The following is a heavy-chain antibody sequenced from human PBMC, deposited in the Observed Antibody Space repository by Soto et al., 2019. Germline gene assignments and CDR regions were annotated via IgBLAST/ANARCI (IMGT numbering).Heavy chain of an antibody. CDR1: GGSISSSSYY. CDR2: IYYSGST. CDR3: ARHSHTGDIYYDSSGYYWLLDY. Sequence: SETLSLTCTVSGGSISSSSYYWGWIRQPPGKGLEWIGSIYYSGSTYYNPSLKSRVTISVDTSKNQFSLKLSSVTAADTAVYYCARHSHTGDIYYDSSGYYWLLDYWGQGTLVTVS. D-gene: IGHD3-22*01. V-gene: IGHV4-39*01. J-gene: IGHJ4*02.